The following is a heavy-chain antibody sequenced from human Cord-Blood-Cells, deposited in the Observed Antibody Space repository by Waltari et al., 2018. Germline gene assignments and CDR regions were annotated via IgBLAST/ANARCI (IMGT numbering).Heavy chain of an antibody. J-gene: IGHJ3*02. V-gene: IGHV3-30*18. CDR3: AKLSFLELRAFDI. CDR2: ISYDGSNK. D-gene: IGHD1-7*01. CDR1: GFPFSSYG. Sequence: QVQLVESGGGVVQPGRSLRLSCAAYGFPFSSYGMPRVRQAPGKGMEGVAVISYDGSNKYYADSVKGRFTISRDNSKNTLYLQMNSLRAEDTAVYYCAKLSFLELRAFDIWGQGTMVTVSS.